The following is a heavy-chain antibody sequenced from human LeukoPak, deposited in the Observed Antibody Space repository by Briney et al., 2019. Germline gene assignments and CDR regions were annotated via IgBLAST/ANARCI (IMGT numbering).Heavy chain of an antibody. D-gene: IGHD3-22*01. CDR3: AKISVSRGYYDSSGPGQRGAFDI. CDR2: ISGSGGST. J-gene: IGHJ3*02. Sequence: PGGSLRLSCAASGFVVSSNYMSWVRQAPGKGLEWVSAISGSGGSTYYADSVKGRFTISRDNSKNTLYLQMNSLRAEDTAVYYCAKISVSRGYYDSSGPGQRGAFDIWGQGTMVTVSS. CDR1: GFVVSSNY. V-gene: IGHV3-23*01.